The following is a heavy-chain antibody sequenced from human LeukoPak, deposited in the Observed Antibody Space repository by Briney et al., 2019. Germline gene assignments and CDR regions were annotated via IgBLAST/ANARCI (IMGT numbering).Heavy chain of an antibody. D-gene: IGHD1-1*01. V-gene: IGHV1-69*05. CDR2: IIPIFGTA. J-gene: IGHJ4*02. Sequence: SVKVSCQASGGTFSSYAISWVRQAPGQGLDWLERIIPIFGTANYAQKFQGRLTITTDESTSTAYMELSSLRSEYTAVYYCARVAENWKPWGYYFDYWGQGTLVTVSS. CDR1: GGTFSSYA. CDR3: ARVAENWKPWGYYFDY.